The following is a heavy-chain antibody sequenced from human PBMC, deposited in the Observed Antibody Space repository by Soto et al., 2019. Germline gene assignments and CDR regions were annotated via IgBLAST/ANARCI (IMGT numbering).Heavy chain of an antibody. CDR3: ARVLTVAGNDY. D-gene: IGHD6-19*01. Sequence: EVQLVESGGGLVKSGGSLRLSCAASGFIFSSYSMNWVRQAPGKGLEWVSSISSRRNDIYYADSVNDRFTISRDNAKNSLYLQMNSLRDDDTAVYYCARVLTVAGNDYWGQGTLVTVSS. CDR2: ISSRRNDI. J-gene: IGHJ4*02. V-gene: IGHV3-21*01. CDR1: GFIFSSYS.